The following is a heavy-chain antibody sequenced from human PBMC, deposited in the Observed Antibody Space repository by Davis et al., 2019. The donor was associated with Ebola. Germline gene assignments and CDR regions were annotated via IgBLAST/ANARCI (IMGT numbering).Heavy chain of an antibody. J-gene: IGHJ4*02. CDR2: ISYDGRNQ. CDR1: GFTFSSYA. Sequence: GESLKISCAASGFTFSSYAINWVRQAPGKGLEWVAVISYDGRNQYYADFVKGRFAISRDNSKNTLYLQMNSLRAEDTAVYYCARESYYFDSSGYYFDYWGQGVLVTVSS. CDR3: ARESYYFDSSGYYFDY. V-gene: IGHV3-30*09. D-gene: IGHD3-22*01.